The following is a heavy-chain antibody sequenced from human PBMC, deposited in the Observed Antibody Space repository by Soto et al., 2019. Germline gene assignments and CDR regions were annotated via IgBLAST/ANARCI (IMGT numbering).Heavy chain of an antibody. V-gene: IGHV5-51*01. CDR1: GYSFTSYW. J-gene: IGHJ5*02. Sequence: GESLKISCKGSGYSFTSYWIVWVRQMPGKGLEWMGIIYPSDSDTRYSPSLQGQVTISVDKSISTAYLQWSSLKASDTAMYYCARGGNSALNWFGPWGQGTLATVSS. CDR3: ARGGNSALNWFGP. CDR2: IYPSDSDT. D-gene: IGHD5-12*01.